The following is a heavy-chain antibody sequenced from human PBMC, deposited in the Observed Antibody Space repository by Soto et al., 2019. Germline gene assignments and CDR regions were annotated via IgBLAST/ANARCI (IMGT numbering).Heavy chain of an antibody. J-gene: IGHJ6*02. CDR2: IYYSGST. V-gene: IGHV4-59*01. Sequence: SETLSLTCTVSGGSISSYYWIWIRQPPGKGLEWIGYIYYSGSTNYNPSLKSRVTISVDTSKNQFSLKLSSVSAADTAVYYCATHKVVSPGGMDVWGQGTTVTVSS. D-gene: IGHD2-15*01. CDR3: ATHKVVSPGGMDV. CDR1: GGSISSYY.